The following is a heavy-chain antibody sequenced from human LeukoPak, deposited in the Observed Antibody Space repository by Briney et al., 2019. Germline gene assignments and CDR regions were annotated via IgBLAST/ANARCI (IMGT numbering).Heavy chain of an antibody. J-gene: IGHJ4*02. V-gene: IGHV3-23*01. CDR3: AKDRHYYGSGSYRGYYFDY. Sequence: GESLRLSCAASGFTVSTNYMSWVRQAPGKGLEWVSAISGSGGSTYYADSVKGRFTISRDNSKNTLYLQMNSLRAEDTAVYYCAKDRHYYGSGSYRGYYFDYWGQGTLVTVSS. CDR2: ISGSGGST. D-gene: IGHD3-10*01. CDR1: GFTVSTNY.